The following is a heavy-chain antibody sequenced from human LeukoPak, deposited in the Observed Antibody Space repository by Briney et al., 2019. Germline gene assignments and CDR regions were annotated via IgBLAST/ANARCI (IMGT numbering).Heavy chain of an antibody. CDR2: IYPGDSGT. CDR1: GYRLTTYW. Sequence: GESLEILRNGFGYRLTTYWNGRVRPMPGKGPGWVGTIYPGDSGTRYSPSFQGQVTMSADKSITTAYLQWSSLKASDTAIYYCARQGYSTSWPDFDYWGQGTLVTVSS. V-gene: IGHV5-51*01. D-gene: IGHD6-13*01. J-gene: IGHJ4*02. CDR3: ARQGYSTSWPDFDY.